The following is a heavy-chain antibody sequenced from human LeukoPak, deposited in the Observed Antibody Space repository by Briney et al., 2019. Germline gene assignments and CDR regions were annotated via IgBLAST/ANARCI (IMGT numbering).Heavy chain of an antibody. Sequence: ASVRVSCKASGYTFTSYGISWVRQAPGQGLEWMGWISAYNGNTNYAQELQGRVTMTTDTSTSTAYMELRSLRSDDTAVYYCARDQSLYYDILTGYLYFDYWGQGTLVTVSS. J-gene: IGHJ4*02. CDR1: GYTFTSYG. CDR2: ISAYNGNT. CDR3: ARDQSLYYDILTGYLYFDY. V-gene: IGHV1-18*04. D-gene: IGHD3-9*01.